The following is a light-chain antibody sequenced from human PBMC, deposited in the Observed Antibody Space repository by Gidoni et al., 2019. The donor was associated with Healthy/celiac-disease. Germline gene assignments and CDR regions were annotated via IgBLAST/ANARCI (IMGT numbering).Light chain of an antibody. V-gene: IGKV3-20*01. CDR3: QQDGSSPKT. CDR1: QSVSSSY. CDR2: GAS. Sequence: DIVLTQSPGTLSLSPGERATLSCRASQSVSSSYLAWYQQKPGQAPRLLIYGASSRATGIPDRFSGSGSGKDFTITISRLEHEDFAVYYCQQDGSSPKTFXXXTKVEIK. J-gene: IGKJ1*01.